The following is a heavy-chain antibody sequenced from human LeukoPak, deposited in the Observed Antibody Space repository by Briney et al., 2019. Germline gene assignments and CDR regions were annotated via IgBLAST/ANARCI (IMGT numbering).Heavy chain of an antibody. CDR3: ARRGGVAAAALY. Sequence: PSQTLSLTCTVSGGSINSGDYYWTWIRQSPGRGLEWIGFIFYSGTTYYNPSLKSRITMSIDTSKNQFSLDLSSVTAADTAVYYCARRGGVAAAALYWGKGTTVTVSS. CDR1: GGSINSGDYY. J-gene: IGHJ6*04. V-gene: IGHV4-30-4*01. CDR2: IFYSGTT. D-gene: IGHD6-13*01.